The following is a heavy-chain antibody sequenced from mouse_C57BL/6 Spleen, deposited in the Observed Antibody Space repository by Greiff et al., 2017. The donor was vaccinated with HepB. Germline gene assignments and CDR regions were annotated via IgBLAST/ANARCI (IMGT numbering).Heavy chain of an antibody. CDR2: SRNKANDYTT. Sequence: EVKVVESGGGLVQSGRSLRLSCATSGFTFSDFYMEWVRQAPGKGLEWIAASRNKANDYTTEYSASVKGRFIVSRDTSQSILYLQMNALRAEDTAIYYCARDYYGIYAMDYWGQGTSVTVSS. V-gene: IGHV7-1*01. D-gene: IGHD1-1*01. CDR3: ARDYYGIYAMDY. CDR1: GFTFSDFY. J-gene: IGHJ4*01.